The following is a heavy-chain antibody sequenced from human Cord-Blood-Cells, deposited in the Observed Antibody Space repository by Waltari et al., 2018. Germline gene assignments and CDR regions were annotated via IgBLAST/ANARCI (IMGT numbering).Heavy chain of an antibody. CDR3: ARDTIHNCGGDCYYYYYYMDV. V-gene: IGHV3-48*02. CDR2: ISSSSSTI. D-gene: IGHD2-21*01. Sequence: EVQLVESGGGLVQPGGSLRLSCAASGFTFSSYSMNWVRQAPGKGLEWVSYISSSSSTIYYADYVKGRFTISRDNAKNSLYLQMNSLRDEDTAVYYCARDTIHNCGGDCYYYYYYMDVWGKGTTVTVSS. CDR1: GFTFSSYS. J-gene: IGHJ6*03.